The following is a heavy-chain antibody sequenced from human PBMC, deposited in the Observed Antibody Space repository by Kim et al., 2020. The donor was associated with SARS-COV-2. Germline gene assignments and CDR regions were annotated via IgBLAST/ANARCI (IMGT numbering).Heavy chain of an antibody. CDR1: GYTFTGYY. J-gene: IGHJ6*03. D-gene: IGHD2-21*02. CDR3: ATIHARDFCYLDV. Sequence: ASVKVSCRTSGYTFTGYYIHWVRQAPGQGLEWMGWINLDNGVTNYARKFQGRVIMTRDTSISTAHMDLSRLTSDDTAVYYCATIHARDFCYLDVWGTGTT. V-gene: IGHV1-2*02. CDR2: INLDNGVT.